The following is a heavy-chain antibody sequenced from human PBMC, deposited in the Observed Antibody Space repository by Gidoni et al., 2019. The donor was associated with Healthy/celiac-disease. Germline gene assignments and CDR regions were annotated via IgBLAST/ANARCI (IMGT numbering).Heavy chain of an antibody. V-gene: IGHV3-66*02. CDR1: GFTVSSNY. CDR3: ARARGSSSWYD. J-gene: IGHJ4*02. D-gene: IGHD6-13*01. CDR2: IYSGGST. Sequence: CAASGFTVSSNYMSWVRQAPGKGLEWVSVIYSGGSTYYADSVKSRFTISRDNSKNTLYLQMNSLRAEDTAVYYCARARGSSSWYDWGQGTLVTVSS.